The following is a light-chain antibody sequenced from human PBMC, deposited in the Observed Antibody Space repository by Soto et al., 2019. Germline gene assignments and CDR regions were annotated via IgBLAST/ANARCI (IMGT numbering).Light chain of an antibody. CDR2: WAS. V-gene: IGKV4-1*01. J-gene: IGKJ1*01. CDR3: QQYYSTPRWT. CDR1: QNVLYSANNKNY. Sequence: DIVMTQSPDSLAVSLGERATINCKSSQNVLYSANNKNYLAWHQQKPGQPPKLLIYWASTRESGVPDRFSGSGSGTDFTLTISSLQAEDVAVYYCQQYYSTPRWTFGQGTKVEIK.